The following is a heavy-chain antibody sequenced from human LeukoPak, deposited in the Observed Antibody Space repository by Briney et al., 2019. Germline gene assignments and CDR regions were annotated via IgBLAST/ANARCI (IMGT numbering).Heavy chain of an antibody. J-gene: IGHJ4*02. V-gene: IGHV3-21*01. Sequence: GGSLRLSCAASRFTFSTYTMNWVRQAPGKGLEWVSSISSSSSYIYYADSVKGRFTISRDNAKSSLYLQMSSLRAEDTAVYYCAKVATEAYYFDYWGQGTLVTVSS. CDR3: AKVATEAYYFDY. CDR2: ISSSSSYI. CDR1: RFTFSTYT. D-gene: IGHD5-12*01.